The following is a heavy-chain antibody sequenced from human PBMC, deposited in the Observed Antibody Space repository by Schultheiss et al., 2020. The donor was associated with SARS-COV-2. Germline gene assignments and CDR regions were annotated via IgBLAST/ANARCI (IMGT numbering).Heavy chain of an antibody. CDR1: GFTFSSYA. J-gene: IGHJ6*02. CDR3: ARDLSAVDTAIFYDYYGMDV. Sequence: GGSLRLSCAASGFTFSSYAMSWVRQAPGKGLEWVSSISSSSSYIYYADSVKGRFTISRDNAKNSLYLQMNSLRAEDTAVYYCARDLSAVDTAIFYDYYGMDVWGQGTTVTVSS. CDR2: ISSSSSYI. D-gene: IGHD5-18*01. V-gene: IGHV3-21*01.